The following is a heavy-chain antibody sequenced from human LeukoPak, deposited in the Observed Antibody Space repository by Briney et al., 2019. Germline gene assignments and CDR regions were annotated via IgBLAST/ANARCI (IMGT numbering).Heavy chain of an antibody. V-gene: IGHV4-39*07. Sequence: SETLSLTCTVSGGSISSSSYYWGWIRQPPGKGPEWIGSIYYSGSTYYNPSLKSRVTISVDTSKNQFSLKLSSVTAADTAVYYCAREPRMITFGGVIVYYFDYWGQGTLVTVSS. CDR3: AREPRMITFGGVIVYYFDY. D-gene: IGHD3-16*02. J-gene: IGHJ4*02. CDR2: IYYSGST. CDR1: GGSISSSSYY.